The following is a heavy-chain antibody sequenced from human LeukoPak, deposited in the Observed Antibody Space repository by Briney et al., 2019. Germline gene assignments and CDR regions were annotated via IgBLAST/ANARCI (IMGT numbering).Heavy chain of an antibody. CDR2: IYYSGST. Sequence: PSETLSLTCTVSGGSISSSSYYWGWIRQPPGKGLEWIGSIYYSGSTYYNPSLKSRVTISVDTSKNQFSLKLSSVTAADTAVYYCATADSGSYYSGFDYWGQGTLVTVSS. CDR1: GGSISSSSYY. V-gene: IGHV4-39*01. J-gene: IGHJ4*02. D-gene: IGHD1-26*01. CDR3: ATADSGSYYSGFDY.